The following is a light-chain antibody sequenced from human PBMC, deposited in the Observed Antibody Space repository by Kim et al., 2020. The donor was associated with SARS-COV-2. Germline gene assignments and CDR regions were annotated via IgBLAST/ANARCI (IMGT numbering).Light chain of an antibody. V-gene: IGKV1-39*01. Sequence: DIQMTQSPSSLSASVGDRVTITCRASQTISNYLNWYQQRPGKAPEVLLFAASSLQSGVPSRFSGSGSETNFTLTISSLQPEDFATYYCQQTYTTTCTFGQGTRLEI. J-gene: IGKJ2*02. CDR3: QQTYTTTCT. CDR1: QTISNY. CDR2: AAS.